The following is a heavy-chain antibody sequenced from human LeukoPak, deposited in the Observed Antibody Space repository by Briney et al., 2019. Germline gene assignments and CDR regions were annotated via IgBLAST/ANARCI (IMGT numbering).Heavy chain of an antibody. CDR2: ISSSSTYI. CDR1: GFTFSSST. Sequence: GGSLRLSCAASGFTFSSSTMTWVRQSPGKGLEWVSSISSSSTYIYYADSVKGRFIISRDDAKNSLYLQMNSLRAEDTAVFYCARDFLNAIDIWGQGTMVTVSS. CDR3: ARDFLNAIDI. D-gene: IGHD2/OR15-2a*01. V-gene: IGHV3-21*01. J-gene: IGHJ3*02.